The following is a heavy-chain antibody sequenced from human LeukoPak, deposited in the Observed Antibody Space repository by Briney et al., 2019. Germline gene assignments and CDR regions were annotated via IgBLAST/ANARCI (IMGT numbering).Heavy chain of an antibody. J-gene: IGHJ4*02. CDR3: ARDLNWETY. D-gene: IGHD7-27*01. Sequence: GGSLRLSCVASGFTFSSYWMTWVRQAPGKGLEWVANIKTDGSQTYYVDSVKGRFTISRDNAKNSLYLQMNSLRAEDTAVYYCARDLNWETYWGQGTLVTVSS. CDR2: IKTDGSQT. CDR1: GFTFSSYW. V-gene: IGHV3-7*01.